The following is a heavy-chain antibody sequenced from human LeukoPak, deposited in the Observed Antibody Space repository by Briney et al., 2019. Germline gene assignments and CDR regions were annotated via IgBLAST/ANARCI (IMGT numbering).Heavy chain of an antibody. CDR2: INQDGSEK. V-gene: IGHV3-7*01. D-gene: IGHD2-8*01. CDR3: ARLTQYA. Sequence: GGSLRLSCAASGFTFSNYWMGWVRQAPGKGLEWVANINQDGSEKYYADSVEGRFTISRDNSKNTLYLQMNSLRAEDTAVYYCARLTQYAWGQGTLVTVSS. J-gene: IGHJ4*02. CDR1: GFTFSNYW.